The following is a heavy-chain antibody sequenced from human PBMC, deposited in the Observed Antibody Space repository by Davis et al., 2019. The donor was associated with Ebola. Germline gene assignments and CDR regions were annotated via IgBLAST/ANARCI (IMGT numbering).Heavy chain of an antibody. J-gene: IGHJ4*02. D-gene: IGHD6-25*01. Sequence: ASVKVSCKASGYTFTSYAIHWVRQAPGQRLEWMGWINPGNGNTKFSQRFQGRVTITRDTSATTAYMELSSLRSEDTAVYYCARAAIDYWGQGTLVTVSS. CDR3: ARAAIDY. CDR1: GYTFTSYA. V-gene: IGHV1-3*01. CDR2: INPGNGNT.